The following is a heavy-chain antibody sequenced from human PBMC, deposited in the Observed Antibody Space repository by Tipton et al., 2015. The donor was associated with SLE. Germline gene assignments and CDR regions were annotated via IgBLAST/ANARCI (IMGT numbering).Heavy chain of an antibody. V-gene: IGHV4-34*01. CDR1: GGSFSGYY. Sequence: TLSLTCAVYGGSFSGYYWSWIRQPPGKGLEWIGEINHSGSTNYNPSLKSRVTISVDTSKNQFSLKLSSVAAADTAVYYRARVRAYAGAFDIWGQGTMVTVSS. CDR2: INHSGST. D-gene: IGHD2-8*01. J-gene: IGHJ3*02. CDR3: ARVRAYAGAFDI.